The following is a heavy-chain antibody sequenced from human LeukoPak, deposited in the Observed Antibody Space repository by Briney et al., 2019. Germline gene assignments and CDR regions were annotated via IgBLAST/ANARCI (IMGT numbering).Heavy chain of an antibody. CDR1: GGTFNNYA. CDR3: ATLAARPGDVDY. J-gene: IGHJ4*02. D-gene: IGHD6-6*01. Sequence: ASVKVSCKASGGTFNNYAISWVRQAPGHGLQWMGGIIPIFGPAIYAQNFQGRVTITADESTTTVYMELSSLRSDDTAVYYCATLAARPGDVDYWGQGTLVTVSS. CDR2: IIPIFGPA. V-gene: IGHV1-69*13.